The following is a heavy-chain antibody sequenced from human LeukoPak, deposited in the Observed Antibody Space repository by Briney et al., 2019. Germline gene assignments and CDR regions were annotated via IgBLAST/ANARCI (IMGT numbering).Heavy chain of an antibody. D-gene: IGHD3-10*01. CDR2: IYSGGNT. V-gene: IGHV3-53*01. CDR3: ARGMVRNNYYYYYGLDV. CDR1: GFTVSSNY. Sequence: SGGSLRLSCAASGFTVSSNYLTWVRQAPGKGLQWVSLIYSGGNTYYADSVKGRFTISRDNSKNTLYLQMNSLTAEDTAVYYCARGMVRNNYYYYYGLDVWGQGTTVTVSS. J-gene: IGHJ6*02.